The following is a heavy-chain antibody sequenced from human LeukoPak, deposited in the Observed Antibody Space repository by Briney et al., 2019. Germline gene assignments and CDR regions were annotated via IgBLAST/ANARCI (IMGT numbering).Heavy chain of an antibody. D-gene: IGHD6-19*01. J-gene: IGHJ4*02. Sequence: PGGSLRLSCAASGFTFDDYAMHWVRQAPGKGLEWVSGISWNSGSIGYADSVKGRFTISRDNAKNSLYLQMNSLRAEDTALYYCAKVSGWHYYFDYWGQGTLVTVSS. CDR1: GFTFDDYA. CDR2: ISWNSGSI. CDR3: AKVSGWHYYFDY. V-gene: IGHV3-9*01.